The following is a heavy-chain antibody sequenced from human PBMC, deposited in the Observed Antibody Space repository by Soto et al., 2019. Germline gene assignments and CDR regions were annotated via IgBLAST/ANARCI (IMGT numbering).Heavy chain of an antibody. D-gene: IGHD2-21*01. CDR3: ARDKTQRTDYSFHY. CDR2: ISYDGSNK. CDR1: GFTYSSYA. V-gene: IGHV3-30-3*01. Sequence: GGSLRLSCAASGFTYSSYAMHWVRQAPGKGLEWVAVISYDGSNKYYADSVKGRFTISRDNSKNTLYLQMNSLRAEDTAVYYCARDKTQRTDYSFHYWGQGTLVTVSS. J-gene: IGHJ4*02.